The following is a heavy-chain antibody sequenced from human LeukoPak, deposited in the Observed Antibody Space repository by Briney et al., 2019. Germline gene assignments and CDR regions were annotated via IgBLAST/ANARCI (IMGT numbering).Heavy chain of an antibody. J-gene: IGHJ5*02. CDR2: ISGSGADT. Sequence: GGSLRLSCAASGFTFSSYAMSWVRQAPGKGLEWVSTISGSGADTYYADSVTGRFTISRDNSKDTLYLQMSSLRAEDRAVYYCAKFIRDYDFWSGSHRAQWFDPWGQGTLVTVSS. D-gene: IGHD3-3*01. CDR1: GFTFSSYA. V-gene: IGHV3-23*01. CDR3: AKFIRDYDFWSGSHRAQWFDP.